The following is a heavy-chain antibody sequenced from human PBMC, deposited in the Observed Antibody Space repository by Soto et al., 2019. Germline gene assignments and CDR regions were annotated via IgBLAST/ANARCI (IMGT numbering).Heavy chain of an antibody. Sequence: EVQLLESGGGLVQPGGSLRLSCAASGFTFSSYAMSWVRQAPGKGLEWVSAISGSGGSTYYADSVKGRFTISRDNSKNTLYLQMNSLRAEDTAVYYCAKDQLGLLWFGELFPPGMDVWGQGTTVTVSS. CDR2: ISGSGGST. D-gene: IGHD3-10*01. J-gene: IGHJ6*02. CDR3: AKDQLGLLWFGELFPPGMDV. CDR1: GFTFSSYA. V-gene: IGHV3-23*01.